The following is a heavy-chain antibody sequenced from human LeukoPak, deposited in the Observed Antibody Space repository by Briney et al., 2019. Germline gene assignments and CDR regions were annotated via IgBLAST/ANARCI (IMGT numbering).Heavy chain of an antibody. J-gene: IGHJ4*02. Sequence: GGSLRLSCAASGFTFSSYWMGWVRQAPGKGLEWVANIKQDGSEKYYVDSVKGRFTISRDNAKNSLYLQMNSLRAEDTAVYYCARAYYDILTGYHHFDYWGQGTLVTVSS. CDR2: IKQDGSEK. CDR3: ARAYYDILTGYHHFDY. D-gene: IGHD3-9*01. CDR1: GFTFSSYW. V-gene: IGHV3-7*01.